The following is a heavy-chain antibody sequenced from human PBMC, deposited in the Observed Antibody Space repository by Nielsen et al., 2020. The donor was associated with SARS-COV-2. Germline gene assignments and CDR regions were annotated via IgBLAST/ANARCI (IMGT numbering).Heavy chain of an antibody. CDR1: GYTFTGYY. CDR3: AREHDTITRTGMDV. J-gene: IGHJ6*03. CDR2: INPNSGGT. V-gene: IGHV1-2*06. D-gene: IGHD1-14*01. Sequence: ASVKVSCKASGYTFTGYYMHWVRQAPGQGLEWMGRINPNSGGTNYAQKFQGRVTMTRDTSISTAYMELSRLRSDDTAVYYCAREHDTITRTGMDVWGKGTTVTVSS.